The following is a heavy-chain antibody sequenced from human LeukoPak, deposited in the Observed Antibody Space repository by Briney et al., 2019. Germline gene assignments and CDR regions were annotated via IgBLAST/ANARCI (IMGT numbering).Heavy chain of an antibody. CDR3: AKGGGYDTRDHYFDY. V-gene: IGHV3-74*01. CDR1: GFTFSSYW. J-gene: IGHJ4*02. D-gene: IGHD5-12*01. Sequence: PGGSLRLSCAASGFTFSSYWMHWVRQAPGKGLVWVSRINSDGSSTSYADSVKGRFTISRDNAKNTLYLQMNSLRAEDTAVYYCAKGGGYDTRDHYFDYWGQGTLVTVSS. CDR2: INSDGSST.